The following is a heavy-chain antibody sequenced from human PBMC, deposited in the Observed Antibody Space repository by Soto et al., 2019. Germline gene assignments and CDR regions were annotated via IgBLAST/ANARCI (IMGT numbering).Heavy chain of an antibody. J-gene: IGHJ3*02. D-gene: IGHD5-18*01. CDR1: GDSVSSNSAA. CDR2: TYYRSKWYN. CDR3: ARDVDTAMVRAFDI. Sequence: QSQTLSLTCAISGDSVSSNSAAWNWIRQSPSRGLEWLGRTYYRSKWYNDYAVSVKSRITINPDTSKNQFSLQLNSVTPEDTAVYYCARDVDTAMVRAFDIWGQGTMVTVSS. V-gene: IGHV6-1*01.